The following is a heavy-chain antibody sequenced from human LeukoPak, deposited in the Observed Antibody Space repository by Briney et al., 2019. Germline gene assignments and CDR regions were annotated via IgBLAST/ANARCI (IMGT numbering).Heavy chain of an antibody. V-gene: IGHV1-46*01. CDR2: INPSGGSS. Sequence: ASVKVSCKASGYTFTSYYMHWVRQAPGQGLEWMGIINPSGGSSSYAQKFQGRVTMTRDMSTSTVYMELSSLRSEDTAIYYCARASGSYYIDDYWGQGTLVTVSS. D-gene: IGHD3-10*01. J-gene: IGHJ4*02. CDR3: ARASGSYYIDDY. CDR1: GYTFTSYY.